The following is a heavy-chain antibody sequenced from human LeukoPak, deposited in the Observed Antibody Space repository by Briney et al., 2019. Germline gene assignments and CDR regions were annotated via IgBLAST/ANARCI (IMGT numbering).Heavy chain of an antibody. Sequence: GGSLRLPCAASGFTFSSYGMHWVRQAPGKGLEWVAVISYDGSNKYYADSVKGRFTISRDNSKNTLYLQMNSLRAEDTAVYYCAKNKHSGSYWFFDYWGQGTLVTVSS. V-gene: IGHV3-30*18. J-gene: IGHJ4*02. CDR2: ISYDGSNK. CDR3: AKNKHSGSYWFFDY. D-gene: IGHD1-26*01. CDR1: GFTFSSYG.